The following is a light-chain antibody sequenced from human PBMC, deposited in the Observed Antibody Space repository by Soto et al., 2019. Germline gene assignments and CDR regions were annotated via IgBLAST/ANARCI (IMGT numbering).Light chain of an antibody. Sequence: QSALTQPPSASGSPGQSVTISCAGTSSDIGLYNYVSWYQQHPGKAPKLMIYEVSNRPSGVSNRFSGSKSGNTASLTISGLQAEDEADYYCSSYTSSSTWVFGGGTKLTVL. CDR3: SSYTSSSTWV. CDR2: EVS. CDR1: SSDIGLYNY. V-gene: IGLV2-14*01. J-gene: IGLJ3*02.